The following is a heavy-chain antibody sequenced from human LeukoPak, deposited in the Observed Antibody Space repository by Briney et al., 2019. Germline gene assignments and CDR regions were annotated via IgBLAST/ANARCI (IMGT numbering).Heavy chain of an antibody. J-gene: IGHJ6*03. CDR3: ARGVLPPVTNFYYYMDV. CDR2: MSPNSGNT. Sequence: ASVKVSCKASGYTFASYDINWVRQATGQGLEWMGWMSPNSGNTGYAQKFQGRVTISRNTSISTAYMELSSLRSEDTAVYYCARGVLPPVTNFYYYMDVWGKGTTVTVSS. D-gene: IGHD4-17*01. CDR1: GYTFASYD. V-gene: IGHV1-8*01.